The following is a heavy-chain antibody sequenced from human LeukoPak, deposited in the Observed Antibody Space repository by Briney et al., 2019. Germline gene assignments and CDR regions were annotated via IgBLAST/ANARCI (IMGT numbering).Heavy chain of an antibody. J-gene: IGHJ4*02. CDR2: ISYDGSDK. CDR3: ARGAYGSSWKNFDY. CDR1: GFTVRNNY. D-gene: IGHD6-13*01. Sequence: GGSLRLSCAASGFTVRNNYMSWVRQAPGKGLEWVALISYDGSDKYYADSVKGRFTISRDSSQSTLYLQMNSLRPEDTAVFYCARGAYGSSWKNFDYWGQGTLVTVSS. V-gene: IGHV3-30*03.